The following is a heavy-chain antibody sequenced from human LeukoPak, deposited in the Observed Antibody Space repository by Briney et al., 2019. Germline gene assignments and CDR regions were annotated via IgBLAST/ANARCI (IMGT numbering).Heavy chain of an antibody. D-gene: IGHD2/OR15-2a*01. CDR1: GVTFSSYG. J-gene: IGHJ4*02. Sequence: GRSLRLSCAASGVTFSSYGMHWVRQAPGKGLEWVAVISNDGSNKHYADSVKGRFTISRDNSKNTLYLQMNSLRAEDTAVYYCAKDLTGVNYCLYQWGQGTLVTVSS. CDR3: AKDLTGVNYCLYQ. CDR2: ISNDGSNK. V-gene: IGHV3-30*18.